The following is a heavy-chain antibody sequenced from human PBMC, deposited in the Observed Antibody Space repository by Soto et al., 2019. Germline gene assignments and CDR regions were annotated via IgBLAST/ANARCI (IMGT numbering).Heavy chain of an antibody. D-gene: IGHD1-1*01. V-gene: IGHV1-2*02. J-gene: IGHJ6*02. CDR1: GYTFTDYY. Sequence: QVQLVQSGAEVKKPGASVKVSCKASGYTFTDYYIHWVRQAPGQGLEWMGWINPNSGGTNYAQKFQGRVTMTRDTSISTAYMELSRLRSDDTAVFYCATLSTVNDHYDMDVWGQGTTVTVSS. CDR3: ATLSTVNDHYDMDV. CDR2: INPNSGGT.